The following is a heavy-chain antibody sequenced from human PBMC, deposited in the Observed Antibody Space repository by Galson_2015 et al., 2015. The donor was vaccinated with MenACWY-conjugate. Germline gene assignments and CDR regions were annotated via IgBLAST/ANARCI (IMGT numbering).Heavy chain of an antibody. J-gene: IGHJ6*03. D-gene: IGHD6-6*01. V-gene: IGHV5-10-1*01. CDR2: IDPSDSYT. CDR3: ARHRGEYSSSSADYYYYYMDV. CDR1: GYSFTSYW. Sequence: QSGAEVKKPGESLRISCKGSGYSFTSYWISWVRQMPGKGLEWMGRIDPSDSYTNYSPSFQGHVTISADKSISTAYLQWSSLKASDTAMYYCARHRGEYSSSSADYYYYYMDVWGKGTTVTVSS.